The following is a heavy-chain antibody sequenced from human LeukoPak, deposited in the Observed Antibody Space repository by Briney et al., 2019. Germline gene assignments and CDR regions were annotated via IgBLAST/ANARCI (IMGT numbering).Heavy chain of an antibody. V-gene: IGHV1-2*02. D-gene: IGHD5-24*01. CDR3: ARESMATIMY. Sequence: ASVKVSCKASGYTFSAYYIHWVRQAPGQGLEWMGYIHPDSGGTKYAQKSQGRVTMTRDTSTSTVYMELSSLRSEDTAVYYCARESMATIMYWGQGTLVTVSS. CDR2: IHPDSGGT. J-gene: IGHJ4*02. CDR1: GYTFSAYY.